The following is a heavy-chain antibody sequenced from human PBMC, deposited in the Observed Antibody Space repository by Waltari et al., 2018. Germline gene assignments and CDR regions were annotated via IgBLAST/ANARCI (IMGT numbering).Heavy chain of an antibody. CDR3: AKTFRGSLPGEDWFDP. J-gene: IGHJ5*02. V-gene: IGHV3-23*01. Sequence: EVQLLESGGGLVQPGGSLRLSCAASGFTFSSYAMSWVRQAPGKGLEWVSAISGSGGSTYYADSVKGRLTISRDNSKNTLYLQMNSLRAEDTAVYYCAKTFRGSLPGEDWFDPWGQGTLVTVSS. D-gene: IGHD1-26*01. CDR2: ISGSGGST. CDR1: GFTFSSYA.